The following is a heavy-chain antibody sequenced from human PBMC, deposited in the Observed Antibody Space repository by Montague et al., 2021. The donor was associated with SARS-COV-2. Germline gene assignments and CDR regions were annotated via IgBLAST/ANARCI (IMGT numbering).Heavy chain of an antibody. J-gene: IGHJ6*02. Sequence: TLSLTCTVSGGSTSSGSYYWSWIRQPAGKGLEWIGRIYTSGSTNYNPSLKSRVTISVDTSKNQFSRKLSSVTAADTAVYYCARVGVGTMVRGVIPAYYYYGMDVWGQGTTVTVSS. CDR3: ARVGVGTMVRGVIPAYYYYGMDV. D-gene: IGHD3-10*01. CDR1: GGSTSSGSYY. CDR2: IYTSGST. V-gene: IGHV4-61*02.